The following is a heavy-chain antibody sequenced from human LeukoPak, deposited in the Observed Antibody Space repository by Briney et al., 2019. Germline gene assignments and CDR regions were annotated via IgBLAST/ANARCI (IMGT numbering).Heavy chain of an antibody. CDR2: INSGNGYT. Sequence: ASVKVSCKASGYTFTTYALHWVHQAPGQRLEWMGWINSGNGYTKYSQRFQGRVTITRDTSATTAYMELSSLTSEDTAVYYCARAESYYDTGGYADSWGQGTLVTVSS. V-gene: IGHV1-3*01. J-gene: IGHJ5*01. CDR3: ARAESYYDTGGYADS. D-gene: IGHD3-22*01. CDR1: GYTFTTYA.